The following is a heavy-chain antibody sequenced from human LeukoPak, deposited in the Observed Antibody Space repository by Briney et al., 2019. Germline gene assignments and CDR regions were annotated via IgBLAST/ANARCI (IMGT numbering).Heavy chain of an antibody. CDR1: GFTFSSYA. CDR2: ISYDGSNK. Sequence: PGGSLRLSCAASGFTFSSYAMHWVRQAPGKGLEWVAVISYDGSNKYYADPVKGRFTISRDNSKNTLYLQMNSLRAEDTAVYYCARGGITIFGVVIIYDYYYGMDVWGQGTTVTVSS. J-gene: IGHJ6*02. CDR3: ARGGITIFGVVIIYDYYYGMDV. D-gene: IGHD3-3*01. V-gene: IGHV3-30-3*01.